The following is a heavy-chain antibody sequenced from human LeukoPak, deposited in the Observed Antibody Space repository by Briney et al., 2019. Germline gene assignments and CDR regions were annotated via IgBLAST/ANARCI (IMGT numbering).Heavy chain of an antibody. J-gene: IGHJ4*02. V-gene: IGHV3-23*01. CDR1: GFTFGSYA. D-gene: IGHD6-13*01. Sequence: GGSLRLSCAASGFTFGSYAMNWVRQAPGKGLEWVSASGTVGDTYYADSVRGRFTIFRDNSKGTLDLQMTSLRAEDTAVYYCAMKTPGTHPFDYWGQGTLVTVSP. CDR3: AMKTPGTHPFDY. CDR2: SGTVGDT.